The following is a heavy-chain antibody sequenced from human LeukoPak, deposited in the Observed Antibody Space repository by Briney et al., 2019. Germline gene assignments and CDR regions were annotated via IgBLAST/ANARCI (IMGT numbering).Heavy chain of an antibody. J-gene: IGHJ3*02. CDR1: GGSISSGGYY. Sequence: SETLSLTFTVSGGSISSGGYYWSWIRQHPGKGLEWIGYIYYSGSTYYNPSLKSRVTISVDTSKNQFSLKLSSVTAADTAVYYCAREMGSRVESLPHDAFDIWGQGTMVTVSS. D-gene: IGHD3-10*01. CDR3: AREMGSRVESLPHDAFDI. V-gene: IGHV4-31*03. CDR2: IYYSGST.